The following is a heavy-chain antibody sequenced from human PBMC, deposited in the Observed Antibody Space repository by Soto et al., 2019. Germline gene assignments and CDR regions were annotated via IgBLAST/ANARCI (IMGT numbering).Heavy chain of an antibody. CDR2: IITIFGTA. V-gene: IGHV1-69*13. D-gene: IGHD3-10*01. CDR3: ARVREPLWFGELLSYYYGMDV. Sequence: ASVKVSSKASGGTVSSYDIGWLRQTPRQGLEWIGGIITIFGTANYAQKFQGRVTITADESTSTAYMELSSLRSEDTAVYYCARVREPLWFGELLSYYYGMDVWGQGTTVTVSS. J-gene: IGHJ6*02. CDR1: GGTVSSYD.